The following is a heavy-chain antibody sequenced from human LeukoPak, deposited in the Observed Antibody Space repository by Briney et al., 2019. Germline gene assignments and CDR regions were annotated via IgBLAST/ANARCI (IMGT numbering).Heavy chain of an antibody. Sequence: PGGSLRLSCAASGFTFSNYAMHWFRQAPGKGLEWVAFIRYDGSNTYYADSVKGRFTFSRDNSKSALFLQMNSLRAEDTAVYYCAVVGATSPEGGTLDMWGQGTMVTVSS. V-gene: IGHV3-30*02. CDR3: AVVGATSPEGGTLDM. CDR1: GFTFSNYA. J-gene: IGHJ3*02. D-gene: IGHD2-15*01. CDR2: IRYDGSNT.